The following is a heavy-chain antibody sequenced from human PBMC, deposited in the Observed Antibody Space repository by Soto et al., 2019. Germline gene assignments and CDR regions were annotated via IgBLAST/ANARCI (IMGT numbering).Heavy chain of an antibody. J-gene: IGHJ5*02. CDR2: ISYDGSNK. CDR3: ARHIPMVRGTRERYNWFDP. D-gene: IGHD3-10*01. Sequence: GGSLRLSCAASGFTFSSYAMHWVRQAPGKGLEWVAVISYDGSNKYYADSVKGRFTISRDNSKNTLYLQMNSLRAEDTAVYYCARHIPMVRGTRERYNWFDPWGQGTLVTVSS. V-gene: IGHV3-30-3*01. CDR1: GFTFSSYA.